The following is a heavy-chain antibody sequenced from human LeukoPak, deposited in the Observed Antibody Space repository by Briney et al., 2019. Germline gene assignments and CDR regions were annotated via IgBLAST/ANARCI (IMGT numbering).Heavy chain of an antibody. Sequence: SETLSLTCGVSGGSITSTNYWTWVRQPPGKGLEWIGEVNLQGSTNYNPSLMGRVAISVDMSENHISLQLTSVTAADTAIYFCARGDYYDGGGRNWFDVWGQGTLVTVSS. V-gene: IGHV4-4*02. CDR3: ARGDYYDGGGRNWFDV. CDR1: GGSITSTNY. D-gene: IGHD3-16*01. CDR2: VNLQGST. J-gene: IGHJ5*02.